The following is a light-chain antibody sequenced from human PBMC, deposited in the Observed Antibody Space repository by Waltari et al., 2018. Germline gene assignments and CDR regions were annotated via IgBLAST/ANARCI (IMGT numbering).Light chain of an antibody. Sequence: DIELTQSPSSLSASLGDRVTITCRTSEKINNYFNWYQQKPGNAPKLLIYKASTLQIVVPSRFSGSGSGTDYTFILSSLQSEDIGTYYCQHGYDPPYSFGRGTKVEI. J-gene: IGKJ2*03. CDR2: KAS. CDR1: EKINNY. V-gene: IGKV1-39*02. CDR3: QHGYDPPYS.